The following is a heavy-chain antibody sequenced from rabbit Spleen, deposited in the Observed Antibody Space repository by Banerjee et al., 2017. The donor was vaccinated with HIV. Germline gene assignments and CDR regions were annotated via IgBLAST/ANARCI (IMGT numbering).Heavy chain of an antibody. D-gene: IGHD1-1*01. CDR1: GIDFSSSYW. Sequence: QQQLEESGGGLVKPGGTLTLTCTASGIDFSSSYWIYWVRQAPGKGLEWVACAYAGSSGGTYSATWAKGRFTISKTSSTTVTLQMTSLTAADTATYFCARASNTNYYRAINLWGQGTLVTVS. CDR3: ARASNTNYYRAINL. J-gene: IGHJ4*01. V-gene: IGHV1S45*01. CDR2: AYAGSSGGT.